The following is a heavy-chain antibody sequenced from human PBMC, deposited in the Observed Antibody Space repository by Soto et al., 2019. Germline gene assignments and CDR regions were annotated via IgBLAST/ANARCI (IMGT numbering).Heavy chain of an antibody. J-gene: IGHJ3*02. CDR1: GFTFSDYY. V-gene: IGHV3-11*01. CDR3: ASEYCSGGSCYSDGAFDI. D-gene: IGHD2-15*01. Sequence: QVQLVESGGGLVKPVWSLRLSCAASGFTFSDYYMSWIRQAPGKGLEWGSYISSSGSTIYYADSVKGRFTIYRDNAKNSLYLQMNSLRAEDTAVYYCASEYCSGGSCYSDGAFDIWGQGTMVTVSS. CDR2: ISSSGSTI.